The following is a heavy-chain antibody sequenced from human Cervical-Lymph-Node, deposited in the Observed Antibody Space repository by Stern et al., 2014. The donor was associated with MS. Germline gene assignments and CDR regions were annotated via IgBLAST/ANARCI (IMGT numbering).Heavy chain of an antibody. J-gene: IGHJ4*02. D-gene: IGHD1-1*01. CDR3: ARGPYNRDFFEY. Sequence: VQLVESWAEVRKPGSSVKVSCKASGGTFSRYGIRWVRQAPGQGLEWMGGSRPVVGTAYDAEQLQGRVTITAAGSTRTAYMELSSLTSADTAVYYCARGPYNRDFFEYWGQGTMVTVSS. V-gene: IGHV1-69*01. CDR1: GGTFSRYG. CDR2: SRPVVGTA.